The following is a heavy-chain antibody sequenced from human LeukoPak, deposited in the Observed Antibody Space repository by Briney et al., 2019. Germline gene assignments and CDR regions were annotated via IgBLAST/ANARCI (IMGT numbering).Heavy chain of an antibody. Sequence: SETLSLTCTVSGGSISSYYWSRIRQPPGKGLEWIGYIYYSGSTNYNPSLKSRVTISVDTSKNQFSLKLSSVTAADTAVYYCAREILSYCSGGSCYSSGNNWFDPWGQGTLVTVSS. D-gene: IGHD2-15*01. CDR2: IYYSGST. J-gene: IGHJ5*02. CDR3: AREILSYCSGGSCYSSGNNWFDP. V-gene: IGHV4-59*01. CDR1: GGSISSYY.